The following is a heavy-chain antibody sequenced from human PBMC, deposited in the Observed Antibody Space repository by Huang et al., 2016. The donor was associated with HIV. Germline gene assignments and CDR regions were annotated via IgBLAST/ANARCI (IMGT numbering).Heavy chain of an antibody. V-gene: IGHV4-30-4*08. Sequence: QESGPGLVKPSQTQSLTCTVSGDSIRSGGYYWTWIRQSPAKGLEWIGYIYYSGSSDYNPSLKSRVSISIDAFKNRVSLKLKSVTVADTAVYYCARAPATHSVFFYWGQGTLVTVSA. CDR1: GDSIRSGGYY. CDR2: IYYSGSS. D-gene: IGHD3-3*01. CDR3: ARAPATHSVFFY. J-gene: IGHJ4*02.